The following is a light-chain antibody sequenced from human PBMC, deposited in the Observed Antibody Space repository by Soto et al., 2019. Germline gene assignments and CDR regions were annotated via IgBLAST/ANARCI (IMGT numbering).Light chain of an antibody. Sequence: QSVLTQPPSVSAAPGQKVTISCSGSSSNIGNNYVSWYQQLPGTAPKLLIYENNKRPSGIPDRFSGSKSGTSATLGITGLQTGDDADYYCGTWDSSLSADNYVFGTGTKVTVL. V-gene: IGLV1-51*02. J-gene: IGLJ1*01. CDR1: SSNIGNNY. CDR2: ENN. CDR3: GTWDSSLSADNYV.